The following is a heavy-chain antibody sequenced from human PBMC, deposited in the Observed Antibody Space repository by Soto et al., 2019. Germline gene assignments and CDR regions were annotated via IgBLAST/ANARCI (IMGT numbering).Heavy chain of an antibody. D-gene: IGHD2-15*01. V-gene: IGHV4-34*01. CDR3: AKSGVLGYCSGGSCYSKQYFQH. CDR2: INHSGST. CDR1: GGSFSGYY. Sequence: PSETLSLTCAVYGGSFSGYYWSWIRQPPGKGLEWIGEINHSGSTNYNPSLKSRVTISVDTSKNQFSLKLSSVIAADTAVYYCAKSGVLGYCSGGSCYSKQYFQHWGQGTLVTVSS. J-gene: IGHJ1*01.